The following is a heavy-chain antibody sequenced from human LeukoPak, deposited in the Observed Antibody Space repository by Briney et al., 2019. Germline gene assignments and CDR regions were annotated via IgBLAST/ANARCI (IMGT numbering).Heavy chain of an antibody. Sequence: ASVKVSCKTSGYTFTSHGINWVRQAPGQGPEWMGWVSPHNGNTNYAQKFQARFTMTTDTSTTTAYMELRSLRSDDTAVYYCARDDHYDTSPRYWGQGTLVTVSS. V-gene: IGHV1-18*01. J-gene: IGHJ4*02. CDR2: VSPHNGNT. D-gene: IGHD3-22*01. CDR1: GYTFTSHG. CDR3: ARDDHYDTSPRY.